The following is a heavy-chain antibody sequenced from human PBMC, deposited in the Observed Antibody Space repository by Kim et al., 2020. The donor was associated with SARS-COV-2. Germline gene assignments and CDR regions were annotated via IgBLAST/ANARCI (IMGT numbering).Heavy chain of an antibody. V-gene: IGHV5-10-1*01. D-gene: IGHD6-13*01. CDR1: GYSFTSYW. CDR3: ARLGSSSWYNAFDI. CDR2: IDPSDSYT. J-gene: IGHJ3*02. Sequence: GESLQISCKGSGYSFTSYWISWERQMPGKGLEWMGRIDPSDSYTNYSPSFQGHVTISADKSISTAYLQWSSLKVSDTAMYYCARLGSSSWYNAFDIWGQGTMVTVSS.